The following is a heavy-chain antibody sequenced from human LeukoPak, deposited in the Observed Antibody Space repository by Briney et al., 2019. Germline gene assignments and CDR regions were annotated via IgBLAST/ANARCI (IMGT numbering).Heavy chain of an antibody. J-gene: IGHJ4*02. CDR1: GYTFTSYY. Sequence: ASVKVSCKASGYTFTSYYMHWVRQAPGQGLEWMGIINPSGGSTSYAQKFQGRVTMTRDTSTSTVYMELSSLRSEDTAVYYCARVSPESLYYYGSGTWSYFDYWGQGTLVTVSS. D-gene: IGHD3-10*01. V-gene: IGHV1-46*01. CDR2: INPSGGST. CDR3: ARVSPESLYYYGSGTWSYFDY.